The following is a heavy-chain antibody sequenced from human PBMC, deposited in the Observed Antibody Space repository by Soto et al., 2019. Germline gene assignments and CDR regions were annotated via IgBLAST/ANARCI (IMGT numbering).Heavy chain of an antibody. CDR2: ISRSSSTI. D-gene: IGHD6-13*01. CDR3: ARSGIAESGTMYGMDV. CDR1: GFTFSSYI. V-gene: IGHV3-48*02. Sequence: PGGSLRLSCAASGFTFSSYIMNWVRQAPGKGLEWVASISRSSSTIYYADSVKGRFSISRDNAKNSLSLQMNSLSDEDTAVYYCARSGIAESGTMYGMDVWGPGISVPVSS. J-gene: IGHJ6*02.